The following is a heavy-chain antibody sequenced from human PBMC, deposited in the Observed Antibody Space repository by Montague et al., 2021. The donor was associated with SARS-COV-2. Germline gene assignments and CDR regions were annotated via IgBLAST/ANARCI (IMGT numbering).Heavy chain of an antibody. CDR1: GGSISSTSFF. J-gene: IGHJ4*02. D-gene: IGHD6-19*01. CDR3: ARSTSGWFIY. CDR2: MYSSGTT. V-gene: IGHV4-39*01. Sequence: SETMSLTCSVSGGSISSTSFFWAWIRQPPGKGLEWVGSMYSSGTTYYNPSLKSRVTISGDTSRNQLSVRLSSVTAADTAVYYWARSTSGWFIYWGQGTLVTVSS.